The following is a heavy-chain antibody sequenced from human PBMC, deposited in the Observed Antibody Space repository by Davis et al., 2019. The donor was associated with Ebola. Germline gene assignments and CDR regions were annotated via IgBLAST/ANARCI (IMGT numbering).Heavy chain of an antibody. CDR2: MNPNSGNT. D-gene: IGHD3-10*01. Sequence: AASVKVSCKASGHTFTSYDINWVRQATGQGLEWMGWMNPNSGNTGYAQKFQGRVTMTRNTSISTAYMELSSLRSEDTAVYYCASSNLLWFGELLLFYWGQGTLVTVSS. V-gene: IGHV1-8*01. J-gene: IGHJ4*02. CDR3: ASSNLLWFGELLLFY. CDR1: GHTFTSYD.